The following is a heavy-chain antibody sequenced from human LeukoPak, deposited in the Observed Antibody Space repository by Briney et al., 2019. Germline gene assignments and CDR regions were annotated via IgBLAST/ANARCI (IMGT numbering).Heavy chain of an antibody. CDR2: IYYSGST. V-gene: IGHV4-59*01. CDR1: GDSMNNYY. D-gene: IGHD1-26*01. CDR3: ARGELVVWENWFDP. Sequence: SETLSLTCTVSGDSMNNYYWSWIRQPPGKGLEWIGYIYYSGSTNYNPSLKSRVTISVDTSKNQFSLKLSSVTAADTAVYYCARGELVVWENWFDPWGQGTLVTVSS. J-gene: IGHJ5*02.